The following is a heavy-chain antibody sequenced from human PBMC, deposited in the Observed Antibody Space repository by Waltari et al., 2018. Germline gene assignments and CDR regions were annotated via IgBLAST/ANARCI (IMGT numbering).Heavy chain of an antibody. CDR1: GFTFSRFG. CDR2: IWHDGSNE. J-gene: IGHJ4*02. V-gene: IGHV3-33*01. CDR3: ASQSTTLFDY. Sequence: QVQLVESGGGVVQPGRSLRLSCAASGFTFSRFGMPWVRQAPGKGLWWVAVIWHDGSNEYYVDSVKGRFTISRDNSKNTLYLQMNSLRAEDSAVYYCASQSTTLFDYWGQGTLVTVSS. D-gene: IGHD2-15*01.